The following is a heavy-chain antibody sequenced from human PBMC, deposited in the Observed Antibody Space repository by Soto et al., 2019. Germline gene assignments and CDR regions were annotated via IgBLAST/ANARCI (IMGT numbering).Heavy chain of an antibody. V-gene: IGHV1-3*01. Sequence: ASVKVSCKTSEYLISSYTIHWVRQAPGQRLEWMGWIIADSGNTKYSQTFQDRLTITRDTSATTIYMDLSSLRSEDTAIYYCAKLGLCCGDPCYPLDIWGQGTEVPVSS. CDR2: IIADSGNT. J-gene: IGHJ3*02. CDR3: AKLGLCCGDPCYPLDI. D-gene: IGHD2-15*01. CDR1: EYLISSYT.